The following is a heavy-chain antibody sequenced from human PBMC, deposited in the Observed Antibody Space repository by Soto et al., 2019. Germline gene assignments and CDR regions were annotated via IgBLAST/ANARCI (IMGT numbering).Heavy chain of an antibody. CDR3: ARVIVATMESWFDP. CDR1: GGTFSIYT. V-gene: IGHV1-18*01. D-gene: IGHD5-12*01. J-gene: IGHJ5*02. Sequence: ASVKVSCKASGGTFSIYTISWVRQAPGQGLEWMGWIIAYNGKTNYAQKLQGRVTMTTDTSTSTAYMELSSLRSDDTAVYYCARVIVATMESWFDPWGQGTLVTVSS. CDR2: IIAYNGKT.